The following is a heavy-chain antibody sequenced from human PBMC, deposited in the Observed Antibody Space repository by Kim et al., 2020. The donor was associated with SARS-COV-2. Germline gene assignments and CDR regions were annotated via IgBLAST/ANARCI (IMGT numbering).Heavy chain of an antibody. CDR3: TTDRIAARWRDDAFDI. Sequence: GGSLRLSCAASGFTFSNAWMSWVRQAPGKGLEWVGRIKSKTDGGTTDYAAPVKGRFTVSRDDSKNTLYLQMNSLKTEDTAVYYCTTDRIAARWRDDAFDIWGQGTMVTVSS. CDR2: IKSKTDGGTT. V-gene: IGHV3-15*01. D-gene: IGHD6-6*01. CDR1: GFTFSNAW. J-gene: IGHJ3*02.